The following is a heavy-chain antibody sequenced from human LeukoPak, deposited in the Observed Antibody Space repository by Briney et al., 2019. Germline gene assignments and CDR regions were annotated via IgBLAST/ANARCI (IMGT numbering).Heavy chain of an antibody. Sequence: GGSLRLSCAASGFTFSSYAMSWVRQAPGKGLEWVSAISGSGGSTYYADSVKGRFTISRDNSKNTLYLQMNGLRAEDTAVYYCAKDHALGSVVVVAATIFDYWGQGTLVTVSS. V-gene: IGHV3-23*01. CDR2: ISGSGGST. D-gene: IGHD2-15*01. CDR3: AKDHALGSVVVVAATIFDY. CDR1: GFTFSSYA. J-gene: IGHJ4*02.